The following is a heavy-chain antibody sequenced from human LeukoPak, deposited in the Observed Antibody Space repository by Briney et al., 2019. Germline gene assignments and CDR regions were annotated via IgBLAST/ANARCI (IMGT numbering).Heavy chain of an antibody. CDR2: IYHSGST. Sequence: SETLSLTCTVSGYSISSGYYWGWIRQPPVKGLEWIGSIYHSGSTYYNPSLKSRVTISVDTSKNQFSLKLSSVTAADTAVYYCARTLGDYGSGSYYYWGQGTLVTVSS. D-gene: IGHD3-10*01. V-gene: IGHV4-38-2*02. CDR1: GYSISSGYY. J-gene: IGHJ4*02. CDR3: ARTLGDYGSGSYYY.